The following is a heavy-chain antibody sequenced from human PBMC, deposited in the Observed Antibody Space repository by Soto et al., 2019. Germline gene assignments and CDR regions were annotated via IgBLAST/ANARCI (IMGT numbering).Heavy chain of an antibody. CDR1: GFTFSSYG. CDR3: AKDPHSSSWYGGFYYYGMDV. J-gene: IGHJ6*02. D-gene: IGHD6-13*01. CDR2: ISYDGSNK. Sequence: QVQLVESGGGVVQPGRSLRLCCAASGFTFSSYGMHWVRQAPGKGLEWVAVISYDGSNKYYAASVKGRFTISRDNSKNTLYLQMNSLRAEDTAVYYCAKDPHSSSWYGGFYYYGMDVWGQGTTVTVSS. V-gene: IGHV3-30*18.